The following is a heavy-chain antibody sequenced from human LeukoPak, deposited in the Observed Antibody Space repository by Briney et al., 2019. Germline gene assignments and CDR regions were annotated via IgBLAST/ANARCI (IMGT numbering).Heavy chain of an antibody. CDR2: ISGSGGST. J-gene: IGHJ4*02. Sequence: GASLRLSCAASGFTFSSYAMSWVRQAPGKGLEWVSAISGSGGSTYYADSVKGRFTISRVNSKNTLYLQMNSLRAEDTAVYYCAKRGDYDSSGYYLDYWGQGTLVTVSS. V-gene: IGHV3-23*01. CDR1: GFTFSSYA. D-gene: IGHD3-22*01. CDR3: AKRGDYDSSGYYLDY.